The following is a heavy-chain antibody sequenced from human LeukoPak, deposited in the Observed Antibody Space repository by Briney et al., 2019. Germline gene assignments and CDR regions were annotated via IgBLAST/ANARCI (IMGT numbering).Heavy chain of an antibody. Sequence: PSETLSLTCTVSGGSISSSSYYWGWIRQPPGKGLEWIGSIYYSGSTYYNPSLKSRVTISVDTSKNQFSLKLSSVTAADTAVYYCASYDSSGYDIDYWGQGTLVTVSS. CDR1: GGSISSSSYY. V-gene: IGHV4-39*01. CDR2: IYYSGST. D-gene: IGHD3-22*01. J-gene: IGHJ4*02. CDR3: ASYDSSGYDIDY.